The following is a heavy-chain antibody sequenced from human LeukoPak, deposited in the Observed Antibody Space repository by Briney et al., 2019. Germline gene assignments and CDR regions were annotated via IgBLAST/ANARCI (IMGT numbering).Heavy chain of an antibody. J-gene: IGHJ6*02. D-gene: IGHD3-16*01. CDR2: IYSGGST. CDR1: NX. CDR3: ARSLAAYYYGMDV. V-gene: IGHV3-53*04. Sequence: NXMSWVRQAPGKGLEWVSVIYSGGSTYYADSVKGRFTISRHNSKNTLYLQMNSLRAEDTAVYYCARSLAAYYYGMDVWGQGTTVTVSS.